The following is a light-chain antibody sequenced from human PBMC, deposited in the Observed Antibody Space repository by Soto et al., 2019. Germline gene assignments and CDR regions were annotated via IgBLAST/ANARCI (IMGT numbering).Light chain of an antibody. CDR1: QTISNY. J-gene: IGKJ5*01. CDR2: AAS. CDR3: QQTYSTPIT. Sequence: IHMTQSPSSLSASVGDRFTITFRASQTISNYLNWYQQKPGKAPYLPIYAASSLQSGVPSRFSGSSSGTDFTLTITSLQPEDFATYYCQQTYSTPITFGQGTRLEIK. V-gene: IGKV1-39*01.